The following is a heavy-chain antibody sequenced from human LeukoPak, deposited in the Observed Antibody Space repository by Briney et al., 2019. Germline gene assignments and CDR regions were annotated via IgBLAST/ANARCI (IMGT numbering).Heavy chain of an antibody. D-gene: IGHD7-27*01. J-gene: IGHJ4*02. CDR1: GGSISSSSYY. CDR2: IYYSGST. Sequence: PSETLSLTWTVSGGSISSSSYYWGWIRQPPGTGLEWIGSIYYSGSTYYNPSLKSRVTISVDTSKNQFSLKLSSVTAADTAVYYCARDLNYLTGDPIGGLDYWGQGTLVTVSS. CDR3: ARDLNYLTGDPIGGLDY. V-gene: IGHV4-39*07.